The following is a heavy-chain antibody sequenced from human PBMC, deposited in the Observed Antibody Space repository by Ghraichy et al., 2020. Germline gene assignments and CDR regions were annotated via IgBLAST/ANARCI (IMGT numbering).Heavy chain of an antibody. CDR3: ARLRGGDSRGYYYCFDT. J-gene: IGHJ4*02. CDR1: GGSIRDINSS. CDR2: VSHTGTT. Sequence: SETLSLTCLVSGGSIRDINSSWGTPYYWAWIRQSPGKGLGWIATVSHTGTTYYNPSLKSQVTISVHTSKNQFSLKVKSMSAADTALSYCARLRGGDSRGYYYCFDTWGQGTLVTVSS. V-gene: IGHV4-39*01. D-gene: IGHD3-22*01.